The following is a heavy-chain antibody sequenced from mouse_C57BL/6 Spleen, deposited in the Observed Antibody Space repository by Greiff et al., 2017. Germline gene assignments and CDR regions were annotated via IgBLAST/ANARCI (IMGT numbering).Heavy chain of an antibody. J-gene: IGHJ2*01. Sequence: EVKLVESGGDLVKPGGSLKLSCAASGFTFSSYGMSWVRQTPDKRLEWVATISSGGSYTYYPDSVKGRFTISRDNAKNTLYLQMSSLKSEDTAMYYCARQAVYYGNYIDYWGQGTTLTVSS. CDR3: ARQAVYYGNYIDY. CDR2: ISSGGSYT. CDR1: GFTFSSYG. V-gene: IGHV5-6*02. D-gene: IGHD2-1*01.